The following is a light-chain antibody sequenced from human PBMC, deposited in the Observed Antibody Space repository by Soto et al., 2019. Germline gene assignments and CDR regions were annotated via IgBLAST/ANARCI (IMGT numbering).Light chain of an antibody. CDR1: QSISSW. V-gene: IGKV1-5*03. CDR3: QQYNSYPLT. Sequence: DIQMTQSLSSLSASVGDRVTITCRASQSISSWLAWYQQKPGKAPNLLIYKASSLESGVPSRFSGSGSGTEFTLTISSLQPDDFATYYCQQYNSYPLTFGGGTKEEIK. CDR2: KAS. J-gene: IGKJ4*01.